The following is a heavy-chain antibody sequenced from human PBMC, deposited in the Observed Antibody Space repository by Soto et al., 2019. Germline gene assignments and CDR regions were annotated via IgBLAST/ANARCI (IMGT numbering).Heavy chain of an antibody. J-gene: IGHJ5*02. V-gene: IGHV3-11*01. CDR3: VRDDDYGGTNNWFDP. CDR2: ISSSGNSI. D-gene: IGHD4-17*01. Sequence: QEQLVESGGGEVKPGGSLRLSCTASGFSFSDYYMSWIRQAPGKGLECIAYISSSGNSIYYADSVKGRFTVSRDNAKNSLYLHMNSLTAEDTAMYYCVRDDDYGGTNNWFDPWGQGTLVTVSS. CDR1: GFSFSDYY.